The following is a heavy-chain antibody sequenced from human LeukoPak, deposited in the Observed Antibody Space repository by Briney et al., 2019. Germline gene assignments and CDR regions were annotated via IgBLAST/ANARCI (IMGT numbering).Heavy chain of an antibody. V-gene: IGHV3-53*01. D-gene: IGHD3-9*01. Sequence: GGSLRLSCAASGFTVSSNYMSWVRQAPGKGLEWVSVIYSGGTTYYADCVKGRFTISRDNSKNTLYLQMNSLRAEDTAMYYCARHTSFYDFLTGFYSSYYFDYRGQGTLVTVSS. CDR2: IYSGGTT. J-gene: IGHJ4*02. CDR1: GFTVSSNY. CDR3: ARHTSFYDFLTGFYSSYYFDY.